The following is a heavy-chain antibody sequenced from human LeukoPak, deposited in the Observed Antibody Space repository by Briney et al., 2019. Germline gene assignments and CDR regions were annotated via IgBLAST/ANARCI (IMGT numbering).Heavy chain of an antibody. V-gene: IGHV3-49*04. CDR2: IASETYGGTA. Sequence: GGTLRLSCAASGFTFNTYGMSWVRQAPGKGLEWVGFIASETYGGTAEYAASVKGRFIISRDDSKSIAYLQMNSLKTEDTAVYYCTRDQTPYYWGQGTLVTVSS. J-gene: IGHJ4*02. CDR3: TRDQTPYY. CDR1: GFTFNTYG.